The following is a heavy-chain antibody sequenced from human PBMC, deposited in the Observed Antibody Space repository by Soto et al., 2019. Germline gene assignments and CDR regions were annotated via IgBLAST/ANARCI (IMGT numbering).Heavy chain of an antibody. CDR2: INAGNGHT. Sequence: QVQLVQSGAEEKKPGASVKVSCKASGYIFTSYAMHWVRQAPGQRLEWMGWINAGNGHTKYSQKFQDRVTITRDTSASTAYRELSSLRSEDTAVYYCARANRVDTAMVVSYYYGMDAWGQGTTVTVSS. CDR3: ARANRVDTAMVVSYYYGMDA. V-gene: IGHV1-3*05. D-gene: IGHD5-18*01. CDR1: GYIFTSYA. J-gene: IGHJ6*02.